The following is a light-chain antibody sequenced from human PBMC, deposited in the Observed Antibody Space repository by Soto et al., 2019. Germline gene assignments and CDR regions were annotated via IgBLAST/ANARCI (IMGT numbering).Light chain of an antibody. CDR2: DVT. Sequence: QSVLTQPRSVSGSPGQSVTISCTGTSSDVGGYDYVSWYQQHPGKAPKLMIYDVTKRPSGVPDRFSGSKSGNMASLTISGLQTEDEADYYCCSYAGSHTWVFGGGTKLTVL. V-gene: IGLV2-11*01. J-gene: IGLJ3*02. CDR3: CSYAGSHTWV. CDR1: SSDVGGYDY.